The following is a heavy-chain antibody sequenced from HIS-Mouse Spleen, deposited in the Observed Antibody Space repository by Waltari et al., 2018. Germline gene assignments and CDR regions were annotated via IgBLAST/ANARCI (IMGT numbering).Heavy chain of an antibody. CDR2: MNPNSGNT. CDR3: ARIGSHRRGYSYGYWFDP. D-gene: IGHD5-18*01. Sequence: VQLVQSGAEVKKPGASVKVSCKASGYTFTSYDITWVRQVTGDGLEWRGWMNPNSGNTGYAQKFQGRVTMTRNTSISTAYMELSSLRSEDTAVYYCARIGSHRRGYSYGYWFDPWGQGTLVTVSS. J-gene: IGHJ5*02. CDR1: GYTFTSYD. V-gene: IGHV1-8*01.